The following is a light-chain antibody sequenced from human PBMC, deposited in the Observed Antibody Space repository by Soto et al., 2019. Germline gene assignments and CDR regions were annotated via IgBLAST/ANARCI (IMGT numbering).Light chain of an antibody. CDR3: QQYSRYPVT. J-gene: IGKJ5*01. V-gene: IGKV1-16*02. CDR1: QDISNY. CDR2: RGS. Sequence: DIQMTQSPSSLSASVGDRVTITCRASQDISNYLAWFQQKPGKAPKSLISRGSNLQSGVPSKFSGSGSGTDFTLTISSLQHEDVATYYCQQYSRYPVTFGQGTRLEI.